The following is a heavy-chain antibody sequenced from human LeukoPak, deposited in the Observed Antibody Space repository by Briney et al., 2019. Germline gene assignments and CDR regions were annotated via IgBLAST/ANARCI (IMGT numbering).Heavy chain of an antibody. J-gene: IGHJ4*02. D-gene: IGHD3-10*01. CDR2: IYYSGST. CDR3: ARQDYYGSGSYGTFDY. CDR1: GGSISSYY. Sequence: SETLSLTCTVSGGSISSYYWSWIRQPPGKGLDWIGYIYYSGSTNYNPSLKSRVTISVDTSKNQFSLKLSSVTAADTAVYYCARQDYYGSGSYGTFDYWGQGTLVTVSS. V-gene: IGHV4-59*08.